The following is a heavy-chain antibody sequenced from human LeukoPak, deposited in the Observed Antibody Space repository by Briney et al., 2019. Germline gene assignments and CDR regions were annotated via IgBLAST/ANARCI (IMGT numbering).Heavy chain of an antibody. CDR2: IRYHGSNK. D-gene: IGHD3-22*01. Sequence: GGSLSLSCAAAGFTFSSYGMHWVRQAAGKGLEWVSFIRYHGSNKYYADSVKGRFTISRDNSKNTLYLQMNSLRAEDTAVYYCAKAKPHYYYDSSVYPGALDYWGQGTLVTVSS. V-gene: IGHV3-30*02. CDR1: GFTFSSYG. J-gene: IGHJ4*02. CDR3: AKAKPHYYYDSSVYPGALDY.